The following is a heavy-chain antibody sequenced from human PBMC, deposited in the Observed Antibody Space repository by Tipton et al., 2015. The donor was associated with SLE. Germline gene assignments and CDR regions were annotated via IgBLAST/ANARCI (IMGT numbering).Heavy chain of an antibody. CDR3: ARHGYSDYGIDY. CDR2: IFHSGNA. D-gene: IGHD4-11*01. Sequence: TLSLTCAVSGGSINSGDYSWSWIRQPPGKGLEWIGYIFHSGNAYYNPSLKSRVTISVDMSRNQFSVKLSSVTAADTAVYYCARHGYSDYGIDYWGQGTLVTVSS. CDR1: GGSINSGDYS. V-gene: IGHV4-30-2*01. J-gene: IGHJ4*02.